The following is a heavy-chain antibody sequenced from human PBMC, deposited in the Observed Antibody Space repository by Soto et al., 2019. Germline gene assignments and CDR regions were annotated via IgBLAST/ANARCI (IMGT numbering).Heavy chain of an antibody. V-gene: IGHV4-59*01. D-gene: IGHD3-3*01. CDR1: GGSISSYY. J-gene: IGHJ6*03. Sequence: PSETLSLTCTVSGGSISSYYWSWIQQPPGKGLEWIGYIYYSGSTNYNPSLKSRVTISVDTSKNQFSLKLSSVTAADTAVYYCASYDFWSAYMDVWGKGTTVTVSS. CDR2: IYYSGST. CDR3: ASYDFWSAYMDV.